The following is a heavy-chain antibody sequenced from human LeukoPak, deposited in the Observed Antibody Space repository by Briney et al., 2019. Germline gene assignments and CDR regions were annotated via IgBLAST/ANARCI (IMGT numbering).Heavy chain of an antibody. J-gene: IGHJ4*02. D-gene: IGHD1-14*01. CDR3: ARPSGGTPFKRFDY. V-gene: IGHV4-30-2*01. Sequence: SQTLSLTCTVSGGSISSGGYYWSWIRQPPGKGLEWIGEIGHNGTTNYNPSLKGRVTISLDTSKNQFSLKLTSVTAADTAVYYCARPSGGTPFKRFDYWGEGTLVTVSS. CDR2: IGHNGTT. CDR1: GGSISSGGYY.